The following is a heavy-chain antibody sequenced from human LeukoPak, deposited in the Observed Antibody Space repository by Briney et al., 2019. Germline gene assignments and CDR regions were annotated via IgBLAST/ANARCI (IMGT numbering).Heavy chain of an antibody. CDR3: AKDRDSTGYYHDY. CDR2: ISSSGSTI. J-gene: IGHJ4*02. CDR1: GFTFSDYY. D-gene: IGHD3-22*01. Sequence: GGSLRLSCAASGFTFSDYYMSWIRQAPGKGLEWVSYISSSGSTIYYADSVKGRFTISRDNSKNTVYLQMNSLRPEDTAVYFCAKDRDSTGYYHDYWGQGNLVTVSS. V-gene: IGHV3-11*04.